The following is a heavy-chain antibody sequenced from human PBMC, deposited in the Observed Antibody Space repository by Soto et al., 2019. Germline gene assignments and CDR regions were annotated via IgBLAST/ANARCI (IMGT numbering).Heavy chain of an antibody. D-gene: IGHD1-1*01. CDR3: AKDLPPSSGGTTPKAFDI. CDR2: ISGSGGST. J-gene: IGHJ3*02. CDR1: GFTFSSYA. Sequence: GGSLRLSCAASGFTFSSYAMSWVRQAPGKGLEWVSAISGSGGSTYYADSVKGRFTISRDNSKNTLYLQMNSLRAEDTAVYYCAKDLPPSSGGTTPKAFDIWGQGTMVTVSS. V-gene: IGHV3-23*01.